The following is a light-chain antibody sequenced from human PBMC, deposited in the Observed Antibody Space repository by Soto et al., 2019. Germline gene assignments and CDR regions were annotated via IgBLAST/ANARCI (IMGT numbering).Light chain of an antibody. CDR2: EVS. J-gene: IGLJ1*01. CDR1: SSDVGSYNL. Sequence: QSVLTQPASVSGSPGQSITISCTGTSSDVGSYNLVSWYQQHPSKAPKLMIYEVSKRPSGVSNRFSGSKSGNTASLTISGLQAEDEADYYCCSYAGSSPPFVFGTGTKVTVL. V-gene: IGLV2-23*02. CDR3: CSYAGSSPPFV.